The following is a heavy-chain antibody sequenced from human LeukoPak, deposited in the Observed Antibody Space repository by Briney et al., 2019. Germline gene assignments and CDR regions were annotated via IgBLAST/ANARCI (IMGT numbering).Heavy chain of an antibody. CDR1: GGSFSGYY. CDR3: ARMLAVRYGMDV. CDR2: INHSGST. J-gene: IGHJ6*02. D-gene: IGHD6-19*01. Sequence: SETLSLTCAVYGGSFSGYYWSWIRQPPGKGLEWIGEINHSGSTNYNPSLKSRVTISVDTSKNQFSLKLSSVTAADTAVYYCARMLAVRYGMDVWGQGTTVTVSS. V-gene: IGHV4-34*01.